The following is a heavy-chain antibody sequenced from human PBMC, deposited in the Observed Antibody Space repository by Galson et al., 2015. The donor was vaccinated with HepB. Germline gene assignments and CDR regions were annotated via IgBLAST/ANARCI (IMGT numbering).Heavy chain of an antibody. D-gene: IGHD6-13*01. V-gene: IGHV1-2*02. CDR3: ARGESSSWLYFDY. CDR1: GYTFTGYY. CDR2: INPNSGGT. J-gene: IGHJ4*02. Sequence: SVKVSCKASGYTFTGYYMHWVRQAPGQGLEWMGWINPNSGGTNYAQKLQGRVTMTRDTSISTAYMELSRLRSDDTAVYYCARGESSSWLYFDYWGQGTLVTVSS.